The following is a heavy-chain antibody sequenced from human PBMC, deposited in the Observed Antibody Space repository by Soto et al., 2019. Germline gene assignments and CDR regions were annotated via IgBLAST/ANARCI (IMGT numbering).Heavy chain of an antibody. CDR1: GFTFSSYW. CDR3: ARENRQLGYYGMDV. J-gene: IGHJ6*02. CDR2: INSDGSST. Sequence: LRLSCAASGFTFSSYWMHWVRQAPGKGLVWVSRINSDGSSTSYADSVKGRFTISRDNAKNTLYLQMNSLRAEDTAVYYCARENRQLGYYGMDVWGQGTTVTSP. V-gene: IGHV3-74*01. D-gene: IGHD6-13*01.